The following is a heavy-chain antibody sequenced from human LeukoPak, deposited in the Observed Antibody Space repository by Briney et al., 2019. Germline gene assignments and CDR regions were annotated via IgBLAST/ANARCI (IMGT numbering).Heavy chain of an antibody. CDR3: ARVRYYHGSGSFDY. D-gene: IGHD3-10*01. V-gene: IGHV4-39*07. Sequence: PSETLSLTCTVSGGSISNTNYYWGWLRQPPGKGLEWIGSINYSGTTFYNPSLKSRVTISVDTSKSQFSLKLPSVTAADTAVYYCARVRYYHGSGSFDYWGQGTLVTVSS. CDR2: INYSGTT. CDR1: GGSISNTNYY. J-gene: IGHJ4*02.